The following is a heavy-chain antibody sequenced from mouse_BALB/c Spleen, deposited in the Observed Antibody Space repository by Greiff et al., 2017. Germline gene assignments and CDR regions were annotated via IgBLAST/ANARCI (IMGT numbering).Heavy chain of an antibody. V-gene: IGHV3-2*02. CDR2: ISYSGST. CDR1: GYSITSDYA. J-gene: IGHJ3*01. D-gene: IGHD2-4*01. Sequence: VMLMVSGPGLVKPSQSLSLTCTVTGYSITSDYAWNWIRQFPGNKLEWMGYISYSGSTSFNPSLKSRISITRDTSKNQFFLQLNSVTTEDTATYYCAREGNDYDSAWSAYWGQGPLVP. CDR3: AREGNDYDSAWSAY.